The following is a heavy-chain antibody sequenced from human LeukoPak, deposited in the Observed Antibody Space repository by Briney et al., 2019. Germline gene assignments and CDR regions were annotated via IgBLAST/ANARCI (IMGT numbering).Heavy chain of an antibody. D-gene: IGHD2-2*01. CDR3: ARGSFDCRSTSCYVYYYYYYGMDV. J-gene: IGHJ6*02. V-gene: IGHV1-8*01. Sequence: ASVKVSCKASGYTFTSYDINWVRQATGQGLEWMGWMNPNSGNTGYAQKFQGRVTMTRNTSISTAYMELSSLRSEDTAVYYCARGSFDCRSTSCYVYYYYYYGMDVWGQGTTVTVSS. CDR2: MNPNSGNT. CDR1: GYTFTSYD.